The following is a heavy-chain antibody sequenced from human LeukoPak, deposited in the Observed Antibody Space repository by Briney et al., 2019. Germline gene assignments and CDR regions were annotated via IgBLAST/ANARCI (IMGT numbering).Heavy chain of an antibody. CDR3: ARAFVEGSSWYSGPYYFDY. CDR2: INAGNGNT. V-gene: IGHV1-3*01. CDR1: GYTFISYA. Sequence: ASVKVSCKASGYTFISYAMHWVRQAPGQRLEWMGWINAGNGNTKYLQKFQGRLTITRDTSASTAYMELSSLRSEDTAVYYCARAFVEGSSWYSGPYYFDYWGQGTLVTVSS. J-gene: IGHJ4*02. D-gene: IGHD6-13*01.